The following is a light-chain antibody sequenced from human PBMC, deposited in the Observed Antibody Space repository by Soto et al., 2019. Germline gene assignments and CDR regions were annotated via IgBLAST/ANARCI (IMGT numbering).Light chain of an antibody. V-gene: IGLV4-69*01. J-gene: IGLJ3*02. CDR2: INYDGTH. CDR1: SGYSTYA. Sequence: QPVLTQSPSASAYLGASVKLTCTLSSGYSTYAIAWHQQQSEKGPRFLMKINYDGTHSKGDGFFDRFSGSSSGAERHLTISSLQSEDEADYYCQSLGTGIQVFGGGTKLTVL. CDR3: QSLGTGIQV.